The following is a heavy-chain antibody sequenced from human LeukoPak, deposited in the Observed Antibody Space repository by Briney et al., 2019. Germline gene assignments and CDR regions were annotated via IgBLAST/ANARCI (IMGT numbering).Heavy chain of an antibody. V-gene: IGHV1-2*02. CDR1: GYTFTGYY. J-gene: IGHJ4*02. Sequence: ASVKVSCKASGYTFTGYYMHWVRQAPGQGLEWMGWINPNSGGTNYAQKFQGRVTMTRDTSISTAYMELSRLRSGDTAVYYCARVGGRYSSSYYFDYWGQGTLVTVSS. CDR3: ARVGGRYSSSYYFDY. CDR2: INPNSGGT. D-gene: IGHD6-6*01.